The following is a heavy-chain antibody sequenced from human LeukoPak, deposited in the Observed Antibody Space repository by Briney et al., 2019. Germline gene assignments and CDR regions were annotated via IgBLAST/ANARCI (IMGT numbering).Heavy chain of an antibody. CDR2: INPNSGGT. Sequence: ASVKVSCKAAGYTFTGYYMHWVRQAPGQGLEWMGRINPNSGGTNYAQKFQGRVTMTRDTSISTAYMELSRLRSDDTAVYSCARLHQVRYFDYWGQGTPVTVSS. J-gene: IGHJ4*02. CDR3: ARLHQVRYFDY. V-gene: IGHV1-2*06. CDR1: GYTFTGYY.